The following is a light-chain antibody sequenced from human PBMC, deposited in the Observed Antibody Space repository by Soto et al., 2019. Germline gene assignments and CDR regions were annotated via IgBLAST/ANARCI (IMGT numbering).Light chain of an antibody. Sequence: EIVMTQSPATLSVSPGERATLSCRASQSVRSNYLAWYQQKPGQAPRLLIYGASSRATGIPDRFSGSGSGTDFTLTISRLEPEDFAVYYCQHYGSSLITFGQGTRLEIK. CDR1: QSVRSNY. J-gene: IGKJ5*01. V-gene: IGKV3-20*01. CDR3: QHYGSSLIT. CDR2: GAS.